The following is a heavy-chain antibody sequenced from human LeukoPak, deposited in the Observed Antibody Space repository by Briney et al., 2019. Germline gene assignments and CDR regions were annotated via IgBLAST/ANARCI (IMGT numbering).Heavy chain of an antibody. CDR3: ARLDDSSGYLH. CDR1: GGSISSGSYY. J-gene: IGHJ4*02. D-gene: IGHD3-22*01. CDR2: IYSSGST. Sequence: SETLSLTCTVSGGSISSGSYYWSWIRQPAGKGLEWIGRIYSSGSTNYNPSLKSRVTISLDTSKNQFSLKLSSVTAADTAVYYCARLDDSSGYLHWGQGTLVTVSS. V-gene: IGHV4-61*02.